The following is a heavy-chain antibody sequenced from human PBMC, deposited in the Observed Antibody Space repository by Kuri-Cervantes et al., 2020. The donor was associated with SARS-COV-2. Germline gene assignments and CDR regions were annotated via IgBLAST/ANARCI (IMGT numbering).Heavy chain of an antibody. CDR2: ISGSGGST. D-gene: IGHD3-10*01. Sequence: LSLTCAASGFTFDDYTMHWVRQAPGKGLEWVSAISGSGGSTYYADSVKGRFTISRDNSKNTLYLQMNSLRAEDTAVYYCAKRPGSFYYWGQGTLVTVSS. CDR1: GFTFDDYT. V-gene: IGHV3-23*01. CDR3: AKRPGSFYY. J-gene: IGHJ4*02.